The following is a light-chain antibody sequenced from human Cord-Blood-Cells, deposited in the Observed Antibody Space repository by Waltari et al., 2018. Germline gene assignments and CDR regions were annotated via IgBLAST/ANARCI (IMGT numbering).Light chain of an antibody. CDR3: SSYTSSSTLGV. CDR2: DVS. V-gene: IGLV2-14*03. J-gene: IGLJ3*02. CDR1: SSDVGGYNY. Sequence: QSALTQPASVSGSPGQSITISCTGTSSDVGGYNYVSWYQQHPAKAPKLLIHDVSNRPSGVSNRFSGSKSGNTASLTISGLQAEDEADYYCSSYTSSSTLGVFGGGTKLTVL.